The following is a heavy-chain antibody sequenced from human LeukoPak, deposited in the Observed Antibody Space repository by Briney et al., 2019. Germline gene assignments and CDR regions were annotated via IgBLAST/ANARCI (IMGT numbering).Heavy chain of an antibody. CDR3: VKGGYSSGWLC. J-gene: IGHJ4*02. Sequence: GGSLRLSCAASGFTFSNYALSWVRQAPGKGLEWVSAISGNSEYINYADSVKGRFTNSRDNSKNTLYLQMNSLRAEDTAVYYCVKGGYSSGWLCWGQGTLVTVSS. CDR1: GFTFSNYA. V-gene: IGHV3-23*01. D-gene: IGHD6-19*01. CDR2: ISGNSEYI.